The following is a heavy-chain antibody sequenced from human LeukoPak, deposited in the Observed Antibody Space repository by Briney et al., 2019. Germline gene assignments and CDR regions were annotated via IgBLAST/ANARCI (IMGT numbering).Heavy chain of an antibody. CDR1: GYTSTVYY. Sequence: AASVKVSCKASGYTSTVYYMHWVRQAPGQGLEWMGWISGYNGHTKYAQRFQGRVTMTTDTSTSTAYMELRSLTSDDTAVFYCARGLPPRRNYDSSGYYSYYFDYWGQGTLVTVSS. J-gene: IGHJ4*02. CDR2: ISGYNGHT. V-gene: IGHV1-18*04. D-gene: IGHD3-22*01. CDR3: ARGLPPRRNYDSSGYYSYYFDY.